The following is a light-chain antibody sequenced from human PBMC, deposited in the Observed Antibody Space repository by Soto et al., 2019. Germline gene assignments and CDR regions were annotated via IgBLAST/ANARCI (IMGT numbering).Light chain of an antibody. Sequence: QSVPTQPPSASGTPGQRVTISCSGSSSNIGSNTVNWYQQLPGTAPKLLIYSNNQRPSGVPDRFSGSKSGTSASLAISGLQSEDEADYYCAAWDDSLNGWVFGGGTKVTVL. J-gene: IGLJ3*02. CDR3: AAWDDSLNGWV. CDR2: SNN. V-gene: IGLV1-44*01. CDR1: SSNIGSNT.